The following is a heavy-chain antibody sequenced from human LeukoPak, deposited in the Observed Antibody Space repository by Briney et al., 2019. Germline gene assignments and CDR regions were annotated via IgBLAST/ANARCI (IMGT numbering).Heavy chain of an antibody. CDR3: ARGRFLEWLSY. J-gene: IGHJ4*02. V-gene: IGHV4-59*01. CDR2: IYYSGST. D-gene: IGHD3-3*01. CDR1: GGSISSYY. Sequence: PSETLSLTCTVSGGSISSYYWSWIRQPPGKGLEWIGYIYYSGSTNYNPSLKSRVTISVDTSKNQFSLKLSSVTAADTAVYYCARGRFLEWLSYWGQGTLVTVSS.